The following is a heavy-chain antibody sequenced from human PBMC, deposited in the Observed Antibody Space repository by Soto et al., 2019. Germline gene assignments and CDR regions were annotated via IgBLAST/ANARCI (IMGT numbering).Heavy chain of an antibody. Sequence: GESLKISCQGSGSIFTKHWIAGVRQKPGKGLELFGIIDPVDSDDRYIPSFEGQVTISVDKSNNNAILRWVELKTSYTCTSFFVTRAVGPSAHYYPYNCFDSWGQGTLVTVSS. J-gene: IGHJ5*01. CDR1: GSIFTKHW. V-gene: IGHV5-51*01. CDR3: VTRAVGPSAHYYPYNCFDS. D-gene: IGHD3-22*01. CDR2: IDPVDSDD.